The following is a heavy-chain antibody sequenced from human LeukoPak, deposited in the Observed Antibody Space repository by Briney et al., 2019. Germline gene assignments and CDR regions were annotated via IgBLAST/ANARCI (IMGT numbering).Heavy chain of an antibody. V-gene: IGHV4-39*07. CDR1: GGSISSYY. Sequence: SETLSLTCTVSGGSISSYYWGWIRQPPGKGLEWIGSIYYSGSTYYNPSLKSRVTISVDTSKNQFSLKLSSVTAADTAVYYCARVSGSLRNAFDIWGQGTMVTVSS. CDR3: ARVSGSLRNAFDI. CDR2: IYYSGST. J-gene: IGHJ3*02. D-gene: IGHD1-1*01.